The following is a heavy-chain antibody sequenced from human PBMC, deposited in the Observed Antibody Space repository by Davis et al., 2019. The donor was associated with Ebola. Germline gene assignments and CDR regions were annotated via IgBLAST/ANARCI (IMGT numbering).Heavy chain of an antibody. D-gene: IGHD2-2*01. J-gene: IGHJ6*03. V-gene: IGHV3-30*02. Sequence: GESLKISCAASGFTFSSYGMHWVRQAPGKGLEWVAVIWYDGSNKYYADSVKGRFTISRDNSKNTLYLQMNSLRAEDTAVYYCAKDFVDIVVVPAAAYYYYYMDVWGKGTTVTVSS. CDR2: IWYDGSNK. CDR1: GFTFSSYG. CDR3: AKDFVDIVVVPAAAYYYYYMDV.